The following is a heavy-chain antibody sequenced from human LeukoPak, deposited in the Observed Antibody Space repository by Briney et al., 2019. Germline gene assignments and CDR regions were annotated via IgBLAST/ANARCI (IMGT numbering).Heavy chain of an antibody. J-gene: IGHJ3*02. Sequence: SETLSLTCTVSGGSISSYYWSWIRQPPGKGLEWIGYIYYSGSTNYNPSLKSRVTISVDTSENQFSLKLSSATAADTAVYYCARQIFGVVILPAFDIWGQGTMVTVSS. V-gene: IGHV4-59*01. CDR1: GGSISSYY. CDR2: IYYSGST. D-gene: IGHD3-3*01. CDR3: ARQIFGVVILPAFDI.